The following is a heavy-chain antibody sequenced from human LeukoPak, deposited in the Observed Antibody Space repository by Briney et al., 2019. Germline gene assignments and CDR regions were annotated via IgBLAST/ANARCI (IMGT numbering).Heavy chain of an antibody. CDR2: IWYDGSNK. V-gene: IGHV3-33*01. D-gene: IGHD3-10*01. Sequence: QPGRSLRLSCAASGFTFSSYGMHWVRQAPGKGLEWVAVIWYDGSNKYYADSVKGRFTVSRDNSKNTLYLQMNSLRAEDTAVYYCARDYYGSGSYCGMDVWGQGTTVTVSS. CDR3: ARDYYGSGSYCGMDV. J-gene: IGHJ6*02. CDR1: GFTFSSYG.